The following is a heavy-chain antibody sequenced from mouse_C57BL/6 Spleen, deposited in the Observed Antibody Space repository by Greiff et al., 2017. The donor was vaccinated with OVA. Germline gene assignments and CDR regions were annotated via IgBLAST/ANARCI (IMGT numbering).Heavy chain of an antibody. CDR1: GYSITSGYY. V-gene: IGHV3-6*01. Sequence: EVQRVESGPGLVKPSQSLSLTCSVTGYSITSGYYWYWIRQFPGNKLEWMGYISYAGSNNYNPSLKNRIPLTRDTSKNTCFLKLNSVTTEDTATYYCARDGPDGYYWYFDVWGTGTTVTVSS. CDR2: ISYAGSN. J-gene: IGHJ1*03. CDR3: ARDGPDGYYWYFDV. D-gene: IGHD2-3*01.